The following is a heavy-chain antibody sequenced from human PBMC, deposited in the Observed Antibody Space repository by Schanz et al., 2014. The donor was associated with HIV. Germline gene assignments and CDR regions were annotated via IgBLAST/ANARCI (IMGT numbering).Heavy chain of an antibody. CDR2: ISGSGGST. CDR1: GFTFSSYG. Sequence: EVQLLESGGGVVQPGRSLRLSCAASGFTFSSYGMHWVRQAPGKGLEWVSSISGSGGSTYYADSVKGRFTISRGNSKNTLYLQMNSLRAEDTAVYYCAKGGFYGDYVSYYYGLDVWGQGTTVTVSS. CDR3: AKGGFYGDYVSYYYGLDV. J-gene: IGHJ6*02. V-gene: IGHV3-23*01. D-gene: IGHD4-17*01.